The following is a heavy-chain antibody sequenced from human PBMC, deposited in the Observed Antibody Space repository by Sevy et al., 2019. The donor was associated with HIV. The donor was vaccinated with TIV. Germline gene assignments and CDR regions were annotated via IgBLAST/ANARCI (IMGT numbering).Heavy chain of an antibody. CDR2: ISSSSSYI. CDR3: AREARIAVAGPTGGFDP. CDR1: GFTFSSYS. Sequence: GESLKISCAASGFTFSSYSMNWVRQAPGKGLEWVSSISSSSSYIYYADSVKGRFTISRDNGKNSLYLQMNSLRAEDTAVYYCAREARIAVAGPTGGFDPWGQGTLVTVSS. J-gene: IGHJ5*02. V-gene: IGHV3-21*01. D-gene: IGHD6-19*01.